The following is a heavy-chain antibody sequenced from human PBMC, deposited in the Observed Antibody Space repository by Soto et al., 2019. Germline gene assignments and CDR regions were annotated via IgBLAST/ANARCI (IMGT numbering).Heavy chain of an antibody. Sequence: QVQLVQSGAEVKKPASSVKVSCQASGGTFSSYAISWVRQAPGQGLELMGGIIPIFGTANYAQKFQGRVTITADESTSTAYMELSSLRSEDTAVYYCARDPVDYYDSSGYSDAFDIWGQGTMVTVSS. CDR3: ARDPVDYYDSSGYSDAFDI. J-gene: IGHJ3*02. CDR2: IIPIFGTA. CDR1: GGTFSSYA. D-gene: IGHD3-22*01. V-gene: IGHV1-69*12.